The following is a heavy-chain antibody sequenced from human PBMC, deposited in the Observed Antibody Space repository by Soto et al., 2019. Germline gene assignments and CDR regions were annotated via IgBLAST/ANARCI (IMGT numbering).Heavy chain of an antibody. CDR2: ISYDGSNK. Sequence: QVQLVESGGGVVQPGRSLRLSCAASRFTFSSYAMHWVRQAPGKGLEWVAVISYDGSNKYYTDSVKGRFSISRDNSKNTLYLQMNSLRPEDTAVYYCARGGQPGGMDWFDPWGQGTLVTVSS. J-gene: IGHJ5*02. D-gene: IGHD2-2*01. V-gene: IGHV3-30-3*01. CDR3: ARGGQPGGMDWFDP. CDR1: RFTFSSYA.